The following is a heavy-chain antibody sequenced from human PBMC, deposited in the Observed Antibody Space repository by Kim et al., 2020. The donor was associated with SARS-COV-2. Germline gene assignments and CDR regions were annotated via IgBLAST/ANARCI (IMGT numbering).Heavy chain of an antibody. V-gene: IGHV4-59*13. CDR3: ASAQYTNKFDP. Sequence: SETLSLTCTVSGGSISSSYWSWIRQSPGKGLEWIGYIYISGTTSYNPSLKNRVTMSVDMSRNQFSMRLTSVTPADTAVYYCASAQYTNKFDPWGQGTLV. CDR2: IYISGTT. CDR1: GGSISSSY. J-gene: IGHJ5*02. D-gene: IGHD1-1*01.